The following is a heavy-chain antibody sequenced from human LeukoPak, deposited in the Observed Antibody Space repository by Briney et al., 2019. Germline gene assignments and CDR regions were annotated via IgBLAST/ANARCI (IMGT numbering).Heavy chain of an antibody. CDR2: ISSSSSYI. V-gene: IGHV3-21*01. CDR3: ARDVLWFGELLLSGAFDI. CDR1: GFTFSSYS. D-gene: IGHD3-10*01. J-gene: IGHJ3*02. Sequence: GSLRLSCAASGFTFSSYSRNWVRQAPGKGLEWVSSISSSSSYIYYADSVKGRFTISRDNAKNSLYLQMNSLRAEDTAVYYCARDVLWFGELLLSGAFDIWGQGTMVTVSS.